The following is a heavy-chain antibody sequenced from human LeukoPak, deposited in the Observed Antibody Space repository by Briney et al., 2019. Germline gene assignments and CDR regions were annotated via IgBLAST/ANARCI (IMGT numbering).Heavy chain of an antibody. CDR2: IYYSGST. D-gene: IGHD3-22*01. Sequence: KPSGTLSLTCAVSGGSISSSNWWSWVRQPPGKGLEWIGSIYYSGSTYYNPSLKSRVTISVDTSKNQFSLKLSSVTAADTAVYYCARYYYDSSGYYPGFDYWGQGTLVTVSS. J-gene: IGHJ4*02. V-gene: IGHV4-4*02. CDR1: GGSISSSNW. CDR3: ARYYYDSSGYYPGFDY.